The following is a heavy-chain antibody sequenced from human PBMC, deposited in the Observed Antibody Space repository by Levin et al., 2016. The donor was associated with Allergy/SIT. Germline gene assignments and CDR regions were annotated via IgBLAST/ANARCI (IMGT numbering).Heavy chain of an antibody. V-gene: IGHV3-30*18. J-gene: IGHJ6*02. CDR3: AKDGTYDFWSGYLPNYYYYGMDV. D-gene: IGHD3-3*01. Sequence: WIRQPPGKGLEWVAVISYGGSNKYYADSVKGRFTISRDNSKNTLYLQMNSLRAEDTAVYYCAKDGTYDFWSGYLPNYYYYGMDVWGQGTTVTVSS. CDR2: ISYGGSNK.